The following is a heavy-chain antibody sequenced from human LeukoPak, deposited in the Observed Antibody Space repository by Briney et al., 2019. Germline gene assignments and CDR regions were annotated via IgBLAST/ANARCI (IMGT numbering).Heavy chain of an antibody. J-gene: IGHJ4*02. V-gene: IGHV4-59*08. D-gene: IGHD6-19*01. CDR1: GGTISSYY. CDR3: ARWYSSGWAFDY. CDR2: VHYSGST. Sequence: SETLSLTCTVSGGTISSYYWNWTRQPPGKGLEWIGYVHYSGSTKYNPSLKSRVTISVDTSKNQFSLKLSSVIAADTAVYYCARWYSSGWAFDYWGQGTLVTVSS.